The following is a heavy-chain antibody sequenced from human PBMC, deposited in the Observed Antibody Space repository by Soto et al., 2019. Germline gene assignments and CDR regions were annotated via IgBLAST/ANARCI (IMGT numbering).Heavy chain of an antibody. J-gene: IGHJ4*02. D-gene: IGHD5-18*01. CDR1: GDSISNYY. CDR3: ARFKRGYSYGSVIDF. CDR2: IFYSGST. Sequence: SETLSLTCTVSGDSISNYYWSWIRQPPGKRLEWLGYIFYSGSTTYNPSLKRRVTISVDTSKNQFALKLRSVTAADTATYYCARFKRGYSYGSVIDFWGQGTLVTVSS. V-gene: IGHV4-59*01.